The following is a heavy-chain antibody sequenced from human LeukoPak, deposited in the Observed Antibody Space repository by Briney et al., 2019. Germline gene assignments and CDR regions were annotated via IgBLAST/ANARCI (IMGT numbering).Heavy chain of an antibody. CDR1: GGSISSYY. CDR3: AREEGGIAAAGSAFDI. V-gene: IGHV4-59*01. D-gene: IGHD6-13*01. J-gene: IGHJ3*02. Sequence: SETLSLTCTVSGGSISSYYWSWIRQPPGKGLEWIGYIYYSGSTNYNPSLKSRVTISVDTSKNQFSLKLSSVTAADTAVYCCAREEGGIAAAGSAFDIWGQGTMVTVSS. CDR2: IYYSGST.